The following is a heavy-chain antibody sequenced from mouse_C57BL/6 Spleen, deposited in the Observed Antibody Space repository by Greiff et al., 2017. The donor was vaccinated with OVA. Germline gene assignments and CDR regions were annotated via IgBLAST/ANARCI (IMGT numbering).Heavy chain of an antibody. CDR2: IRNKANGYTT. D-gene: IGHD2-4*01. J-gene: IGHJ1*03. Sequence: EVKLMESGGGLVQPGGSLSLSCAASGFTFTDYYMSWVRQPPGKALEWLGFIRNKANGYTTEYSASVKGRFTISRDNSQSILYLQMNALRAEDSATYYCARYVDYDYDGAYCDVWGTGTTVTVSS. V-gene: IGHV7-3*01. CDR3: ARYVDYDYDGAYCDV. CDR1: GFTFTDYY.